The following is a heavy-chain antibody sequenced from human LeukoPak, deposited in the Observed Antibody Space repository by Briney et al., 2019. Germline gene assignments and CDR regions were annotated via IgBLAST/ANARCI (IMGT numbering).Heavy chain of an antibody. CDR1: GGSISSYY. CDR3: ARNVGWYSHDS. Sequence: KPSETLSLTCTVSGGSISSYYWSWIRQPAGKGLEWIGRIYTSGSTNYNPSHRSRVTISEDTSKNQFSLKLTSVTAADTAVYYCARNVGWYSHDSWGQGTLVTVSS. J-gene: IGHJ4*02. D-gene: IGHD6-19*01. CDR2: IYTSGST. V-gene: IGHV4-4*07.